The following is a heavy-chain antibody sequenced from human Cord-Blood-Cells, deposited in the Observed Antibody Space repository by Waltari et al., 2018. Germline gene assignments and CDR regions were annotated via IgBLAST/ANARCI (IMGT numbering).Heavy chain of an antibody. CDR3: ASFKMGTGEAAGYYFDY. CDR2: INPNSGGT. V-gene: IGHV1-2*02. CDR1: GYTFTGYY. D-gene: IGHD7-27*01. J-gene: IGHJ4*02. Sequence: QVQLVQSGAEVKKPGASVKVSCKASGYTFTGYYMHWVRQAPGQGLEWMGWINPNSGGTNYAQKFQGRVTMTRDTSISTAYMELSRLRSDDTAVYYCASFKMGTGEAAGYYFDYWGQGTLVTVSS.